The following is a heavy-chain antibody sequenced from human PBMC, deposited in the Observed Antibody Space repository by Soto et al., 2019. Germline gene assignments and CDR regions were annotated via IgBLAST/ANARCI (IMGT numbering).Heavy chain of an antibody. Sequence: SETLSLTCTVSGGSIRSGDYYWSWIRQPPGKGLEWIGYIYYSGSTYYKPSLKSRVTISVDTSKTQFSLKLSSVTAADTAVYYCARDARPYYDSFEGKRFDYWGQGPPVTVSS. CDR2: IYYSGST. D-gene: IGHD3-22*01. V-gene: IGHV4-30-4*01. J-gene: IGHJ4*02. CDR1: GGSIRSGDYY. CDR3: ARDARPYYDSFEGKRFDY.